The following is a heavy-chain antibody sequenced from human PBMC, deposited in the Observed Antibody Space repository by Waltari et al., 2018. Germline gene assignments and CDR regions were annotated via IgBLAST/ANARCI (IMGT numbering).Heavy chain of an antibody. CDR1: GFRFSTIG. D-gene: IGHD2-21*02. J-gene: IGHJ4*02. CDR2: IRGTTEGI. V-gene: IGHV3-23*01. CDR3: ATGGAYCFADCHSIH. Sequence: VQVLESGGGLVQQGGSRRRSCTASGFRFSTIGMSGVRQAPGKCVEWCSTIRGTTEGINYADSVKGRFTISRDNAKNTMYLQMNSLRVEDTAVYYCATGGAYCFADCHSIHWGQGTLVTVSS.